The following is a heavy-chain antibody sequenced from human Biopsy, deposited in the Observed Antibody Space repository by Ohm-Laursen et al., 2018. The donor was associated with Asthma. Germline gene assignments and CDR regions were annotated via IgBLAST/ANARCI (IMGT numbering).Heavy chain of an antibody. J-gene: IGHJ6*02. CDR2: VKGDGRRT. V-gene: IGHV3-74*01. CDR3: ARDGVVPDAMYYHYYYGLDV. Sequence: SLRLSCAVSGFTVSRDHMFWVRQAPGKGLEWVSRVKGDGRRTSYADSVKGRFTISRDNAKNTLYLQMNSLRVEDTAVYYCARDGVVPDAMYYHYYYGLDVWGQGTTVTVSS. CDR1: GFTVSRDH. D-gene: IGHD2-2*01.